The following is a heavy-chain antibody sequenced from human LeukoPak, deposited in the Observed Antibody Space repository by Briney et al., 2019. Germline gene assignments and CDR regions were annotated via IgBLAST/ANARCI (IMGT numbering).Heavy chain of an antibody. CDR2: ISYDGSNK. CDR3: ARESYSSSSEYYYYYMDV. Sequence: PGRSLRLSCAASGFTFSSYAMHWVRQAPGKGLEWVAVISYDGSNKYYAYSVKGRFTISRDNSKNTLYLQMNSLRAEDTAVYYCARESYSSSSEYYYYYMDVWGKGTTVTVSS. V-gene: IGHV3-30*01. CDR1: GFTFSSYA. D-gene: IGHD6-6*01. J-gene: IGHJ6*03.